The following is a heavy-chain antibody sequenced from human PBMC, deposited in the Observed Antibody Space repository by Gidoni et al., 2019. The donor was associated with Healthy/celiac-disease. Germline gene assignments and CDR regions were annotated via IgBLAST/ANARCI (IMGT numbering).Heavy chain of an antibody. Sequence: EVQLVESGGGLVKPGGSLRLSCAASGFTFSSYSMNWVRQAPGKGLEWVSAISSSSSYIYYADSVKGRFTISRDNAKNSLYLQMNSLRAEDTAVYYCARDSEALVGATTLDYWGQGTLVTVSS. CDR3: ARDSEALVGATTLDY. CDR1: GFTFSSYS. J-gene: IGHJ4*02. CDR2: ISSSSSYI. V-gene: IGHV3-21*01. D-gene: IGHD1-26*01.